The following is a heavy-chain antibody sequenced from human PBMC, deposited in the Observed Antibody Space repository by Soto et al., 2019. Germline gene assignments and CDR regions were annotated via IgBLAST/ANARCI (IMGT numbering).Heavy chain of an antibody. V-gene: IGHV3-48*01. CDR3: TRDHGYGYGMDV. CDR2: ITKSSRTI. D-gene: IGHD5-12*01. CDR1: GFTFSTYS. Sequence: GGSLRLSCAASGFTFSTYSMSWVRQAPGKGLEWISYITKSSRTIYYADSVKGRFTISRDNAKNSLYLQMNSLRAEDTAVYYCTRDHGYGYGMDVWGQGTTVTVSS. J-gene: IGHJ6*02.